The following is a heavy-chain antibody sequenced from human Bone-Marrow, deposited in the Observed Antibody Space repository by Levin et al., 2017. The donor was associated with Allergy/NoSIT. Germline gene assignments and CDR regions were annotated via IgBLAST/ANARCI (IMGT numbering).Heavy chain of an antibody. CDR2: VSWDGGST. V-gene: IGHV3-43D*03. CDR1: GFTFEDYA. Sequence: PGGSLRLSCAASGFTFEDYAMHWVRQAPGKGLEWVSLVSWDGGSTYYADSVKGRFTISRDNSKNPLYLHMNSLRPEDTALYYWAKAMEASSMFDSWGQGTLVTVSS. J-gene: IGHJ4*02. D-gene: IGHD2/OR15-2a*01. CDR3: AKAMEASSMFDS.